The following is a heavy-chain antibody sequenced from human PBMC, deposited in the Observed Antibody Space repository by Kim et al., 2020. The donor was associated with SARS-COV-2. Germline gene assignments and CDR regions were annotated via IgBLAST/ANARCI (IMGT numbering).Heavy chain of an antibody. V-gene: IGHV1-3*01. CDR2: INAGNGNT. Sequence: ASVKVSCKASGYTFTSYAMHWVRQAPGQRLEWMGWINAGNGNTKYSHKFQGRVTITRDTSASTAYMELSSLRSDDTAVYYCARDPYYDIFRYYYYYMDV. D-gene: IGHD3-9*01. CDR3: ARDPYYDIFRYYYYYMDV. CDR1: GYTFTSYA. J-gene: IGHJ6*03.